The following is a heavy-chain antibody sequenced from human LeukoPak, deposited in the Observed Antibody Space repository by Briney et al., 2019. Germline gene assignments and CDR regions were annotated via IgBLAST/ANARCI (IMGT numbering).Heavy chain of an antibody. D-gene: IGHD5-18*01. CDR3: ARDGYSYAQLDY. V-gene: IGHV1-69*13. CDR1: GGTFSSYA. Sequence: SVKVSCKASGGTFSSYAISWVRQAPGQGLEWMGGIIPIFGAANYAQKFQGRVTITADESTSTAYMELSSLRSEDTAVYYCARDGYSYAQLDYWGQGTLVTVSS. CDR2: IIPIFGAA. J-gene: IGHJ4*02.